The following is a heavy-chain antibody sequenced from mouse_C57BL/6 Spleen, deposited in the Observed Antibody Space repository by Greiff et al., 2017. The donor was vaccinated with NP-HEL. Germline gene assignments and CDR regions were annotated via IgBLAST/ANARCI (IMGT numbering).Heavy chain of an antibody. D-gene: IGHD3-2*02. CDR2: ISDGGSYT. CDR3: ARLQGDYFAY. Sequence: DVKLVESGGGLVKPGGSLKLSCAASGFTFSSYAMSWVRQTPEKRLEWVATISDGGSYTYYPDNVKGRFTISRDNAKNNLYLQMSHLKSEDTAMYSCARLQGDYFAYWGQGTTLTVSS. V-gene: IGHV5-4*03. CDR1: GFTFSSYA. J-gene: IGHJ2*01.